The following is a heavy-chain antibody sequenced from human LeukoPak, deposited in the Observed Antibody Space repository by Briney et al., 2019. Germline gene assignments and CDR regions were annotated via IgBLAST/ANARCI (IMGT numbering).Heavy chain of an antibody. V-gene: IGHV1-69*04. J-gene: IGHJ5*02. D-gene: IGHD1-26*01. CDR3: SRGEQLRTQKQFDP. CDR2: IIPILCIA. Sequence: ASVNVSCKASGGTVSSYAICWVRQAPGQRLEWMGRIIPILCIANYAQKFQGRVTITADKSTSTAYMELSSLRSEDTAVDYYSRGEQLRTQKQFDPWGQGNLVTVSS. CDR1: GGTVSSYA.